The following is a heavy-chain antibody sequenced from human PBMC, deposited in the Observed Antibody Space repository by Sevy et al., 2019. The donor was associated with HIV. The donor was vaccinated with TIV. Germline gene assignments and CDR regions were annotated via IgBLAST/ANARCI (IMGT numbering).Heavy chain of an antibody. V-gene: IGHV3-43D*03. CDR3: AKPYRIAVAGDYYYSGMDV. CDR2: ISWDGGST. J-gene: IGHJ6*02. CDR1: GFTFDDYA. D-gene: IGHD6-13*01. Sequence: WGSLRLSCAVSGFTFDDYAMHWVRQAPGKGLEWVSLISWDGGSTYYADSVKGRFTISRDNSKNSLYLQMNSLRAEDTALYYCAKPYRIAVAGDYYYSGMDVWGQGTTVTVSS.